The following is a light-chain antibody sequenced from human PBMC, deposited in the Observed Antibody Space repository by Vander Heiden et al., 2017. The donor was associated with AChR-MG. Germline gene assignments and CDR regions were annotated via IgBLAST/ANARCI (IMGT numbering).Light chain of an antibody. CDR3: QVWDSSSDHRV. Sequence: SSVLTQPPSVSVAPGKTARITCGGNNMGSKSVHWYQQKPGQAPVLVIYYDSDRPSGIPERFSGSNSGNTATLTISRVEAGDEADYYCQVWDSSSDHRVFGGGTKLTVL. CDR2: YDS. J-gene: IGLJ3*02. V-gene: IGLV3-21*04. CDR1: NMGSKS.